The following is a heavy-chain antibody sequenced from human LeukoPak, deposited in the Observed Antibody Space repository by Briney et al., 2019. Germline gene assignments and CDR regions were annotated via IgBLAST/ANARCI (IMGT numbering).Heavy chain of an antibody. CDR3: ARARLVSSYYYYGMDV. Sequence: GRSLRLSCAASGFTFSSYAMHWVRQAPGKGLEWVAVISYDGSKKYYADSVKGRFTISRDNSKNTLYLQMNSLRAEDTAVYYCARARLVSSYYYYGMDVWGQGTTVTVSS. CDR2: ISYDGSKK. V-gene: IGHV3-30-3*01. J-gene: IGHJ6*02. CDR1: GFTFSSYA. D-gene: IGHD2-2*01.